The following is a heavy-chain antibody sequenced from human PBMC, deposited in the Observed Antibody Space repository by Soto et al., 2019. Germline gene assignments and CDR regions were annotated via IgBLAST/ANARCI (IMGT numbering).Heavy chain of an antibody. V-gene: IGHV1-46*01. CDR3: ARERGGSGHSYFYLGYYYHYVMPV. CDR1: GYNFTRYY. D-gene: IGHD5-18*01. CDR2: INPSGGST. J-gene: IGHJ6*02. Sequence: CQGAGYNFTRYYIPWGRPAPGPRTEWVGIINPSGGSTSYAQKFQGRVTMTRDTSTSTVYMELSSLRSEDTAVYYCARERGGSGHSYFYLGYYYHYVMPVRGQGTTVIVSS.